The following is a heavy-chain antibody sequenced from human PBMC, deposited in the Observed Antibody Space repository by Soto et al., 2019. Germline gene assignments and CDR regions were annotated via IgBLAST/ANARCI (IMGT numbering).Heavy chain of an antibody. CDR1: GGSVTSGGYH. CDR3: VRDGLGP. D-gene: IGHD7-27*01. J-gene: IGHJ5*02. CDR2: MYYTGTT. V-gene: IGHV4-61*08. Sequence: KSSETLSLTCSVSGGSVTSGGYHWNWIRQSPGKGLEWIGYMYYTGTTNYNPSLRSRVSISIDTSKNQFSLKLTSVTAADTAIYYCVRDGLGPWGQGTQVTVSS.